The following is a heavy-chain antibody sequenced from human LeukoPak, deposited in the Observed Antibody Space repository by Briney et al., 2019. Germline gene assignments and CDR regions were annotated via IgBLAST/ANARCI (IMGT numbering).Heavy chain of an antibody. D-gene: IGHD2-8*01. V-gene: IGHV1-69*13. J-gene: IGHJ5*02. CDR2: IIPIFGTA. CDR1: GGTFSSYA. Sequence: ASVTVSCKASGGTFSSYAISWVRQAPGQGLEWMGGIIPIFGTANYAQKFQGRVTTTADESTSTAYMELSSLRSEDTAVYYCARDRCTNGVCYKAWFDPWGQGTLVTVSS. CDR3: ARDRCTNGVCYKAWFDP.